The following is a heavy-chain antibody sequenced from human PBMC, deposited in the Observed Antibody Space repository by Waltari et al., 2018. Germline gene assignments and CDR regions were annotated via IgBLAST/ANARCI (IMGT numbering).Heavy chain of an antibody. D-gene: IGHD2-15*01. Sequence: QVQLVQSGAEVKKLGASVKVSCKASGYSFIVYYMHWVRQAPGQGLEWMGWINPNSGDTNYAQKFQGKITMTRDTSISTAYMELSGLRSDDTAVYYCARDVAVTDYFFYYGMDVWDQGP. CDR1: GYSFIVYY. CDR2: INPNSGDT. CDR3: ARDVAVTDYFFYYGMDV. V-gene: IGHV1-2*02. J-gene: IGHJ6*02.